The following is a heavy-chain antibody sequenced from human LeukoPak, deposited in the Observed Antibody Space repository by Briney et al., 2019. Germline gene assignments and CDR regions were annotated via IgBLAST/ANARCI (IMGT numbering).Heavy chain of an antibody. V-gene: IGHV3-74*01. CDR3: ARASGWYPDAFDI. J-gene: IGHJ3*02. D-gene: IGHD6-19*01. CDR2: INSDGSST. CDR1: GFTVSSNY. Sequence: GGSLRLSCAASGFTVSSNYMSWVRQAPGKGLVWVSRINSDGSSTSYADSVKGRFTISRDNAKNTLYLQMNSLRAEDTAVYYCARASGWYPDAFDIWGQGTMVTVSS.